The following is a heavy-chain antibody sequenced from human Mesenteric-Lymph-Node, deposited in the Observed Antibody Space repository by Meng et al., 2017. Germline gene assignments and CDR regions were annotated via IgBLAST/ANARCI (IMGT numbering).Heavy chain of an antibody. Sequence: ASVKVSCKASGYTFSTYDIHWVRQAPGQGLGWMGWISAYNGNTNYAQKLQGRVTMTTDTSTSTAYMELRSLRSDDTAVYYCANRSSGGMNYWGQGTLVTVSS. D-gene: IGHD6-6*01. CDR3: ANRSSGGMNY. CDR1: GYTFSTYD. J-gene: IGHJ4*02. CDR2: ISAYNGNT. V-gene: IGHV1-18*01.